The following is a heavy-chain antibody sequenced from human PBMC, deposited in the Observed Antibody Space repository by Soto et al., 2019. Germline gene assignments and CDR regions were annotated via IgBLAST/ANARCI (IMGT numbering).Heavy chain of an antibody. CDR3: AGERYSDFWSGLRMDV. CDR2: ISYDGSNK. V-gene: IGHV3-30-3*01. D-gene: IGHD3-3*01. Sequence: QVQLVESGGGVVQPGRSLRLSCGASGFTFSNYAMHWVRQAPGKGLEWVAVISYDGSNKFYADSVKGRFTISRDNSENTLYLQMNSRTAEDTAVYYCAGERYSDFWSGLRMDVWGQGTTVTVSS. CDR1: GFTFSNYA. J-gene: IGHJ6*02.